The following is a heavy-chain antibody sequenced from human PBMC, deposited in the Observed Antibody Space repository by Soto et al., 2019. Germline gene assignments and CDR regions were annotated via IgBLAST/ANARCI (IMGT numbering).Heavy chain of an antibody. Sequence: SVKVSCKASGGTFSSYAISWVRQAPGQGLEWMGGIIPIFGTANYAQKFQGRVTITADESTSTAYMELSSLRSEDTAVYYCARSRTGTSWFDPWGQGTLVTVSS. CDR3: ARSRTGTSWFDP. V-gene: IGHV1-69*13. D-gene: IGHD1-7*01. J-gene: IGHJ5*02. CDR1: GGTFSSYA. CDR2: IIPIFGTA.